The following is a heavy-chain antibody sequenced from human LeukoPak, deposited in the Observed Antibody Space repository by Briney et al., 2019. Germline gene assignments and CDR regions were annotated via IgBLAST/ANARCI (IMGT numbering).Heavy chain of an antibody. D-gene: IGHD2-2*01. Sequence: AGGSLRLSCAASGFTFSSYAMSWVRQAPGKGLEWVSAISGSGGSTYYADSVKGRFTISRDNSKNTLYLQMNSLRAGDTAVYYCANSELGYCSSTSCYRDRDFDYWGQGTLVTVSS. CDR1: GFTFSSYA. J-gene: IGHJ4*02. V-gene: IGHV3-23*01. CDR3: ANSELGYCSSTSCYRDRDFDY. CDR2: ISGSGGST.